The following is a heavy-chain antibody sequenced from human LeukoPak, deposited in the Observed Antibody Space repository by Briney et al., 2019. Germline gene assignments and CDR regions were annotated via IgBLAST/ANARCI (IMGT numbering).Heavy chain of an antibody. Sequence: SETLSLTCTVSGGSISGYYWSWIRQPPGKGLEWIGYIYYSGSTNYNPSLKSRVTISVDTSKNQFSLKLSSVTAADTAVYYCARLAGADFPWFDPWGQGTLVTVSS. CDR1: GGSISGYY. J-gene: IGHJ5*02. V-gene: IGHV4-59*08. CDR3: ARLAGADFPWFDP. D-gene: IGHD1-26*01. CDR2: IYYSGST.